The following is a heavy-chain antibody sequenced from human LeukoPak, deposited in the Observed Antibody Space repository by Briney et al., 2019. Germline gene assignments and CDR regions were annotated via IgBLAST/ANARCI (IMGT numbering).Heavy chain of an antibody. CDR1: GYTLSNSA. Sequence: GASVKVSCKASGYTLSNSAIHWVRQAPGQRLEWMGWINGGNGDTKSSQKFQDRVTMTTDTSTSTAYMELRSLRSDDTAVYYCARVPYYDYVWGSLMGPNDYWGQGTLVTVSS. CDR3: ARVPYYDYVWGSLMGPNDY. CDR2: INGGNGDT. V-gene: IGHV1-3*01. J-gene: IGHJ4*02. D-gene: IGHD3-16*01.